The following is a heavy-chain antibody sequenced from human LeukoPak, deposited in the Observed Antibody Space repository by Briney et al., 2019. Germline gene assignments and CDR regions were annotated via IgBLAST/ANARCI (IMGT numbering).Heavy chain of an antibody. J-gene: IGHJ5*02. CDR3: ARGDVGATAVPFDP. Sequence: PSETLSLTCAVYGGSFSGYYWSWIRQPPGKGLVWIGEINHSGSTNYNPSLKSRVTISVDTSKNQFSLKLTSVTAADTAVYYCARGDVGATAVPFDPWGQGTLVTVSS. CDR1: GGSFSGYY. CDR2: INHSGST. V-gene: IGHV4-34*01. D-gene: IGHD1-26*01.